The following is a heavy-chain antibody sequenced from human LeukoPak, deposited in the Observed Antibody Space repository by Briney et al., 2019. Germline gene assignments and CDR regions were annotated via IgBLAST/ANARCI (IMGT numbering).Heavy chain of an antibody. Sequence: GGSLRLSCAASGFTFSNSDMHWVRQAAGKGLEWVSAIGTVGDTYYPGSVKGRFTISRDNAKNSLYLQMNSLRAEDTAVYYCARDHWDGYNGASFYWGQGTLVTVSS. CDR1: GFTFSNSD. J-gene: IGHJ4*02. CDR3: ARDHWDGYNGASFY. CDR2: IGTVGDT. V-gene: IGHV3-13*01. D-gene: IGHD5-24*01.